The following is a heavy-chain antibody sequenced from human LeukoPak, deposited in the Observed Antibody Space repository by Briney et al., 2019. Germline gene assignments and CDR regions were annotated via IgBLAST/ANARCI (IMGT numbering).Heavy chain of an antibody. Sequence: SETLSLTCTVSGGSISSYYWSWIRQPPGKGLEWIGYIYYSGSTNYNPSLKSRVTISVDTSKNQFSLKLSSVTAAVTAVYYCARRRGYSGHYFDYWGQGTLVTVSS. D-gene: IGHD5-12*01. J-gene: IGHJ4*02. V-gene: IGHV4-59*01. CDR1: GGSISSYY. CDR3: ARRRGYSGHYFDY. CDR2: IYYSGST.